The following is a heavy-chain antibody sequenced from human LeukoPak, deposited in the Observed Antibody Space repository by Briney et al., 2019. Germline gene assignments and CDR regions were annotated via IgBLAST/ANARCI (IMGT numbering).Heavy chain of an antibody. CDR1: GGTFSSYA. V-gene: IGHV1-69*05. CDR2: IIPIFGTA. J-gene: IGHJ3*02. Sequence: ASVRVSCKASGGTFSSYAISWVRQAPGQGLEWMGGIIPIFGTANYAQKFQGRVTITTDESTSTAYMELSSLRSEDTAVYYCAAPVVGAFAFDIWGQGTMVTVSS. CDR3: AAPVVGAFAFDI. D-gene: IGHD1-26*01.